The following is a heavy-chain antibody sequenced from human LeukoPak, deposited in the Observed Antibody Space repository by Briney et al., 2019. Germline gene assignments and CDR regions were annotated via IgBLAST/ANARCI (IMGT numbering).Heavy chain of an antibody. CDR3: AKDGAVAGTMDAFDI. CDR1: GFTFSSYA. CDR2: ISGSGGNT. J-gene: IGHJ3*02. Sequence: PGGSLRLSCVASGFTFSSYAMSWVRQVPGKGLEWVSAISGSGGNTYYADSVKGRFTISRDKSKNTLYLQMNSLRAEDTAVYYCAKDGAVAGTMDAFDIWGQGTMVTVSS. V-gene: IGHV3-23*01. D-gene: IGHD6-19*01.